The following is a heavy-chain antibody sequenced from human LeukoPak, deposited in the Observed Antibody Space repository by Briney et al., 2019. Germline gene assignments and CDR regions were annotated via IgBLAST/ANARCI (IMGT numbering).Heavy chain of an antibody. CDR3: ARGRPSIAARVEAAFDI. V-gene: IGHV3-21*01. Sequence: GGSLRLSCAASGFTFSSYSMNWVRQAPGKGLEWVSSISSSSSYIYYADSVKGRFTISRDNAKNSLYLQMNSLRAEDTAVYYCARGRPSIAARVEAAFDIWGQGTMVTVSS. CDR1: GFTFSSYS. CDR2: ISSSSSYI. J-gene: IGHJ3*02. D-gene: IGHD6-6*01.